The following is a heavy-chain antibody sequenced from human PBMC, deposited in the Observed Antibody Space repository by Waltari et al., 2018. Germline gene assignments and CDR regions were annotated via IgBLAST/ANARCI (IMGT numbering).Heavy chain of an antibody. CDR3: AKGLYYYTTSGEWKAEYLQH. CDR1: GFTFTSYA. CDR2: INDRGSST. Sequence: EVQLSESGGGLVQPGGSRRLSCAASGFTFTSYALNWVRKTPGKGLEWVSAINDRGSSTYYADSVKGRFTISRDNSKNTVYLQMNSLRAEDTALYYCAKGLYYYTTSGEWKAEYLQHWGQGTLVTVSS. V-gene: IGHV3-23*01. J-gene: IGHJ1*01. D-gene: IGHD3-10*01.